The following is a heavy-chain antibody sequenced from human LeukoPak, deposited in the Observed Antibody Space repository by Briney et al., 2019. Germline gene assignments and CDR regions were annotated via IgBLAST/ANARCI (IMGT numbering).Heavy chain of an antibody. D-gene: IGHD6-19*01. J-gene: IGHJ5*02. V-gene: IGHV4-59*01. CDR3: ARDVGIAVAGTDWFDP. Sequence: SETLSLTCTVSGGSISSYYWSWIRQPPGKGLEWIGYIYYSGSTNYNPSLKSRVTISVDTSKNQFSLKLSSVTAADTAVYYCARDVGIAVAGTDWFDPWGQGTLVTVSS. CDR2: IYYSGST. CDR1: GGSISSYY.